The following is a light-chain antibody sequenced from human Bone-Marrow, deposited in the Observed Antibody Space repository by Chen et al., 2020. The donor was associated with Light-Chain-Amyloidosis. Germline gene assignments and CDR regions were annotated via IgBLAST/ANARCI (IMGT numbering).Light chain of an antibody. CDR1: QSISSS. Sequence: DIQMTQSPSSLSTSVGDRVTITCRASQSISSSLTWYQQKPGKLPKVLIYSASNLHSGVPSRFSGSGSATDFTLTISSLQPEDFATYYCQQSYSTLSITFGQGTRLEIK. V-gene: IGKV1-39*01. CDR2: SAS. J-gene: IGKJ5*01. CDR3: QQSYSTLSIT.